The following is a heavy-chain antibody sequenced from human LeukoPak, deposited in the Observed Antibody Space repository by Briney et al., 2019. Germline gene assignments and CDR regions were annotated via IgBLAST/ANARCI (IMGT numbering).Heavy chain of an antibody. J-gene: IGHJ4*02. V-gene: IGHV4-59*11. CDR1: GASFSGHY. CDR3: ARVAVTTDIDF. CDR2: FYNSGDI. Sequence: SETLSLTCTVSGASFSGHYWCWIRQSPEKVLEWIGYFYNSGDIGYNPSLMSRGTISLDTSKKQLSLKLSSVTAADSAIYYCARVAVTTDIDFWGQGTLVTVSS. D-gene: IGHD4-17*01.